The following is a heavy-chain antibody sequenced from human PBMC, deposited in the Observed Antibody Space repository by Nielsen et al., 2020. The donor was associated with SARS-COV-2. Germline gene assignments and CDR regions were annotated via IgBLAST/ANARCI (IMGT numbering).Heavy chain of an antibody. CDR3: ARHAGQAAGVLNWLHP. Sequence: SETPSLTCTVSGGFITSGNYYWGWIRQAPGKGLEWIVSVDHSGSTSYNPSLKSRVTTSVDMSKNQFSLRLRSVTAADTAVYYCARHAGQAAGVLNWLHPWGQGTRVTVSS. D-gene: IGHD6-13*01. CDR1: GGFITSGNYY. V-gene: IGHV4-39*01. CDR2: VDHSGST. J-gene: IGHJ5*02.